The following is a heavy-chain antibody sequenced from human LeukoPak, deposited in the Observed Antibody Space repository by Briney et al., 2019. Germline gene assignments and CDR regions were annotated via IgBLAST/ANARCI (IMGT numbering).Heavy chain of an antibody. CDR2: IYYSGST. CDR1: GGSISSYY. CDR3: AREAYSYGYSFDY. Sequence: SETLSLTCTVSGGSISSYYWSWIRQAPGKGLEWIGYIYYSGSTNYNPSLKSRVTISVDTSKDQLSLKLSSVTAADTAVYYCAREAYSYGYSFDYWGQGTLVTVSS. V-gene: IGHV4-59*01. D-gene: IGHD5-18*01. J-gene: IGHJ4*02.